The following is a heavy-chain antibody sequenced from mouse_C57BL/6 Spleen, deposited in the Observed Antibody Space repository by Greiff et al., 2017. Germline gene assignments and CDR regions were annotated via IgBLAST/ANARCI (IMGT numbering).Heavy chain of an antibody. CDR3: AKGLGLFDY. CDR1: GFTFSDYG. J-gene: IGHJ2*01. V-gene: IGHV5-17*01. Sequence: EVQLVESGGGLVKPGGSLKLSCAASGFTFSDYGMHWVRQAPEKGLEWVAYISSGSSTIYYADTVKGRFTIYRDNAKNTLFLQMTSLRSEDTAMYYCAKGLGLFDYWGQGTTLTVSS. CDR2: ISSGSSTI. D-gene: IGHD4-1*01.